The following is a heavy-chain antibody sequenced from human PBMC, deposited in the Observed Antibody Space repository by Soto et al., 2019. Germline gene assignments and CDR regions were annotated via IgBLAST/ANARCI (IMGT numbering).Heavy chain of an antibody. J-gene: IGHJ3*02. V-gene: IGHV4-31*03. D-gene: IGHD3-16*02. CDR2: IYYSGST. CDR1: GGSISSSGYY. Sequence: PSETLSLTCTVSGGSISSSGYYWAWIRQHPGKGLEWIGYIYYSGSTYYNPSLKSRVTISVDTSKNQFSLKLSSVTAADTAVYYCARGTLGELSFVAFDIWGQGTMVTVSS. CDR3: ARGTLGELSFVAFDI.